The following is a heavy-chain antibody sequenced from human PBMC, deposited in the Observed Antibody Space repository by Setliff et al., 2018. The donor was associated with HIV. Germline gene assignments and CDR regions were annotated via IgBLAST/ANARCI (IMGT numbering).Heavy chain of an antibody. CDR3: ARTKGGSKHGCFWDS. CDR2: IHYNGIT. CDR1: GDSINTDGLY. D-gene: IGHD3-3*01. J-gene: IGHJ5*02. Sequence: SLTCTVSGDSINTDGLYWTWIPQHPATGLEWIGYIHYNGITYYNPSLESRVSISVDLSKNQFSLKLNSVTVADTAVYYCARTKGGSKHGCFWDSWGQGILVTVSS. V-gene: IGHV4-31*03.